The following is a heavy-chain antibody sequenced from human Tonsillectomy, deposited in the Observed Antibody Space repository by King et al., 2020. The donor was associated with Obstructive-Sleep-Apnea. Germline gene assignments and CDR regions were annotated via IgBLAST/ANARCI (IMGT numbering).Heavy chain of an antibody. V-gene: IGHV2-5*02. CDR1: GFSLTTTQMW. J-gene: IGHJ4*02. Sequence: TLKESGPTLVKPTQTLTLTCTFSGFSLTTTQMWLGWIRQPPGKALEWLALIYWDDYKRYNPFLQTKLTITKDTSRNQVVLTMTNMDPVDTATYYCAHPNSGYFYYFDYWGPGTLVTVSS. CDR3: AHPNSGYFYYFDY. D-gene: IGHD3-22*01. CDR2: IYWDDYK.